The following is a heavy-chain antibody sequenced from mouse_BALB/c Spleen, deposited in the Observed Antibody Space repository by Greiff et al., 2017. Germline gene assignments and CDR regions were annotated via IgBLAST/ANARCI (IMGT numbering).Heavy chain of an antibody. CDR1: GYAFSSYW. CDR3: ARASSGYGLDY. J-gene: IGHJ2*01. Sequence: VQLQQSGAELVRPGSSVKISCKASGYAFSSYWMNWVKQRPGQGLEWIGQIYPGDGDTNYNGKFKGKATLTANKSSSTAYMQLSSLTSEDSAVYFCARASSGYGLDYWGQGTTLTVSS. D-gene: IGHD3-1*01. CDR2: IYPGDGDT. V-gene: IGHV1-80*01.